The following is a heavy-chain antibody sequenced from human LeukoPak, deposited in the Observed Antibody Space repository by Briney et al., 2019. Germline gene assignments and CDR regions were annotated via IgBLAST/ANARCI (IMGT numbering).Heavy chain of an antibody. Sequence: GGSLRLSCAASGFTFSSYAMSWVRQAPGKGLEWVSAISGSGGSTYYADSVKGRFTISRDNSKNTLYLQMNSLRAEDTAVYYCAKDRSSTSFIGLPMDVWGKGTTVTVSS. CDR2: ISGSGGST. V-gene: IGHV3-23*01. CDR3: AKDRSSTSFIGLPMDV. CDR1: GFTFSSYA. D-gene: IGHD2-2*01. J-gene: IGHJ6*03.